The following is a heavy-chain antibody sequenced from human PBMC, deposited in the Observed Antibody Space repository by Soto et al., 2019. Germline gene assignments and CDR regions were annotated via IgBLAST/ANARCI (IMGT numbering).Heavy chain of an antibody. CDR2: ISGSGGST. V-gene: IGHV3-23*01. D-gene: IGHD6-6*01. J-gene: IGHJ5*02. CDR1: GFTFSSYA. CDR3: AKDFGQLVPYNWFDP. Sequence: SGGSLRLSCAASGFTFSSYAMSWVRQAPGKGLEWVSAISGSGGSTYYADSVKGRFTISRDNSKSTLYLQMNSLRAEDTAVYYCAKDFGQLVPYNWFDPWGQGTLVTVSS.